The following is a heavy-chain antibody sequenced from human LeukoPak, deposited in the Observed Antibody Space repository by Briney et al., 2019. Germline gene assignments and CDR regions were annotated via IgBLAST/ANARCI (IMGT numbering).Heavy chain of an antibody. CDR1: GFTFRTYG. D-gene: IGHD3-16*01. CDR3: AKGSSRDFLWGSTLDY. CDR2: IRFDGGDK. V-gene: IGHV3-30*02. J-gene: IGHJ4*02. Sequence: RQCLRLSCAASGFTFRTYGIHWVRQAPGKGLEWVAFIRFDGGDKYYADSVKGRFTISRDNSKNTLYLQMNSLRSEDTAVYYCAKGSSRDFLWGSTLDYWGQGTLVLVSS.